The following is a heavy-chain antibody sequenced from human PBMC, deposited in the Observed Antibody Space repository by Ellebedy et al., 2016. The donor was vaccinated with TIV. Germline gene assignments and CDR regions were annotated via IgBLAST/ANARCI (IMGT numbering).Heavy chain of an antibody. Sequence: AASVKVSCKVSGYTLTELSMHWVRQAPGKGLEWMGGFDPEDGETIYAQEFQGRVTMTEDTSTDTAYMELSSLRSEDTAVYYCATGAIAARPHYYYYYGMDVWGQGTTVTVSS. D-gene: IGHD6-6*01. J-gene: IGHJ6*02. V-gene: IGHV1-24*01. CDR3: ATGAIAARPHYYYYYGMDV. CDR2: FDPEDGET. CDR1: GYTLTELS.